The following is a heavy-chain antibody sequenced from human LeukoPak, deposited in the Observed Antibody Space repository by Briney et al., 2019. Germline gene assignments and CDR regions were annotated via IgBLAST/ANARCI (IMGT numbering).Heavy chain of an antibody. Sequence: GGSLRLSCAASGFTFSSYGMHWVRQAPGKGLEWVAVIWYDGSNKYYADSVKGRFTISRDNSKNTLYLQMNSLRAEDTAVYYCARDRGGYYDSSGYYSPDYWGQGTLVTVSS. V-gene: IGHV3-33*01. CDR2: IWYDGSNK. CDR1: GFTFSSYG. J-gene: IGHJ4*02. CDR3: ARDRGGYYDSSGYYSPDY. D-gene: IGHD3-22*01.